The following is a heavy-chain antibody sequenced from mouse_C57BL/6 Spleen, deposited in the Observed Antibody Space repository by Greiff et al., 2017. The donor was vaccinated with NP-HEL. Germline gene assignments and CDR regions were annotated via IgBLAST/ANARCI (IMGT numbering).Heavy chain of an antibody. CDR2: INPSNGGT. D-gene: IGHD1-1*01. Sequence: QVQLKQSGTELVKPGASVKLSCKASGYTFTSYWMHWVKQRPGQGLEWIGNINPSNGGTNYNEKFKSKATLTVDKSSSTAYMQLSSLTSEDSAVYYCARSPLPYGSSYPDYWGQGTTLTVSS. CDR1: GYTFTSYW. CDR3: ARSPLPYGSSYPDY. V-gene: IGHV1-53*01. J-gene: IGHJ2*01.